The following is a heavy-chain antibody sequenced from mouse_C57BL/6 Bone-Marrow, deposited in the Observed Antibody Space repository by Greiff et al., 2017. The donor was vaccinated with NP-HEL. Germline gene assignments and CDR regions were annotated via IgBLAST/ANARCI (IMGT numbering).Heavy chain of an antibody. CDR3: ARSTGPYAMDY. Sequence: QVQLQQPGAELVMPGASVKLSCKASGYTFTSYWMHWVKQRPGQGLEWIGEIDPSDSYTNYNQKFKGKSTLTVDKSSSPAYMQLSSLTSEDSAVYYCARSTGPYAMDYWGQGTSVTVSS. V-gene: IGHV1-69*01. CDR1: GYTFTSYW. J-gene: IGHJ4*01. CDR2: IDPSDSYT. D-gene: IGHD4-1*01.